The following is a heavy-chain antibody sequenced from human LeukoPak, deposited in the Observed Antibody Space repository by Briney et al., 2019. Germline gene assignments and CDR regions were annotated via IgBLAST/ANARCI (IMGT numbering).Heavy chain of an antibody. D-gene: IGHD6-19*01. CDR3: ARASKAVRGPMDYYYYMDV. Sequence: ASVKVSCKASGGTFSSYAISWVRQAPGQGLEWMGGIIPIFGTANYAQKFQGRVTITADESTSTAYMELSSLRSEDTAVYYCARASKAVRGPMDYYYYMDVWGKGTTVTVSS. V-gene: IGHV1-69*13. CDR2: IIPIFGTA. CDR1: GGTFSSYA. J-gene: IGHJ6*03.